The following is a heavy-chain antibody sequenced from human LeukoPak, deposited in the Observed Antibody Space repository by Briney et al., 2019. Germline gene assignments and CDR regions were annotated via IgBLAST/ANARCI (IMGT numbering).Heavy chain of an antibody. V-gene: IGHV3-74*03. CDR2: IKTDGSST. D-gene: IGHD1-14*01. CDR1: GFTFSSYW. J-gene: IGHJ4*02. Sequence: GGSLRLSCAASGFTFSSYWMHWVRQAPGKGLVWVSRIKTDGSSTTYADSVKGRFTVSRDNTKNTLYLQMNSLRAEDTAVYFCAREFRKSPTGGWGLGTLVTVSS. CDR3: AREFRKSPTGG.